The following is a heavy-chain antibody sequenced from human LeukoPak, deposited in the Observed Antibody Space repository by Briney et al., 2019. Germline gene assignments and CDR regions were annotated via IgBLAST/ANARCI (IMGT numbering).Heavy chain of an antibody. CDR3: ARDSMNYDYVWGSYRFFDY. Sequence: GGSLRLSCAASVFTSSSYWMSWVRQAPGEGLEWVANIKQDGSEKYYVDSVKGRFTISRDNAKNSLYLQMNSLRAEDTAVYYCARDSMNYDYVWGSYRFFDYWGQGTLVTVSS. CDR2: IKQDGSEK. V-gene: IGHV3-7*03. CDR1: VFTSSSYW. D-gene: IGHD3-16*02. J-gene: IGHJ4*02.